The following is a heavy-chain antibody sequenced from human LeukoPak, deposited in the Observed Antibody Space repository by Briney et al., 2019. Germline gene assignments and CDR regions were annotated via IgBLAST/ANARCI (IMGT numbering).Heavy chain of an antibody. CDR3: ARRPFCSSTSCYTSWFDP. Sequence: GESLRTSCKGSGYSFTSYWISWVRQMPGKGLEWMGRIDPSDSYTNYSPSFQSHVTISADKSISTAYLQWSSLKASDTAMYYCARRPFCSSTSCYTSWFDPWGQGTLVTVSS. D-gene: IGHD2-2*02. V-gene: IGHV5-10-1*01. CDR2: IDPSDSYT. J-gene: IGHJ5*02. CDR1: GYSFTSYW.